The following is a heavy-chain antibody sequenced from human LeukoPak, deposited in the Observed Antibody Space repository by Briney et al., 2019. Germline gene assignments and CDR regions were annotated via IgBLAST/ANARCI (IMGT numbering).Heavy chain of an antibody. CDR1: GYTFTGYY. CDR2: FNPNSGGT. V-gene: IGHV1-2*02. J-gene: IGHJ5*02. CDR3: ARDPFNYPYIFDR. Sequence: ASVKVSCKASGYTFTGYYMHWVRQAPGQGLEWMGWFNPNSGGTDYAQKFQGRVTMNRDTSISTAYMELSSLRSDDTAVYYCARDPFNYPYIFDRWGQGTLVTVSS. D-gene: IGHD5-24*01.